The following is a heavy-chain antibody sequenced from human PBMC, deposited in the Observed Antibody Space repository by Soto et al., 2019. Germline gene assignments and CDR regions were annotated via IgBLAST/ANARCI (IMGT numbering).Heavy chain of an antibody. V-gene: IGHV3-64*01. D-gene: IGHD3-10*01. CDR3: ARDPDPYGSGSSDY. J-gene: IGHJ4*02. CDR2: ISSNGGST. Sequence: EVQLVESGGGLVQPGGSLRLSCAASGFTFSSYAMHWVRQAPGKGLEYVSAISSNGGSTYYANSVKGRFTISRDNSKNTLYLQMGSLRAEDMAVYYCARDPDPYGSGSSDYWGQGTLVTVSS. CDR1: GFTFSSYA.